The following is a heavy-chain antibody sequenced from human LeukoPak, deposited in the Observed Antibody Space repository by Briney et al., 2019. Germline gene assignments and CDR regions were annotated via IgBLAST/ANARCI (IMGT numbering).Heavy chain of an antibody. CDR2: INPNTGDT. Sequence: ASVRVSCKASGYTFTGYYMHWVRQAPGRGLEWMGWINPNTGDTHYAQKFQGRVTLTRDTSITTVYMELSRLTSDDTAIFYCAVAPGDYWGQGTLVTVSS. D-gene: IGHD2-21*01. V-gene: IGHV1-2*02. J-gene: IGHJ4*02. CDR3: AVAPGDY. CDR1: GYTFTGYY.